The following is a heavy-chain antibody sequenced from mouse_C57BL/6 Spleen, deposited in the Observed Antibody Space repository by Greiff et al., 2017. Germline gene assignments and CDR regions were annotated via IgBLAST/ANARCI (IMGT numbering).Heavy chain of an antibody. V-gene: IGHV3-6*01. D-gene: IGHD2-3*01. CDR1: GYSITRGYY. CDR3: ARGEDGYPLDY. J-gene: IGHJ2*01. CDR2: ISYDGSN. Sequence: EVKLMESGPGLVKPSQSLSLTCSVTGYSITRGYYWNWIRQFPGNKLEWMGYISYDGSNNYNPSLKNRISITRDTSKNQFFLKLNSVTTEDTATYYCARGEDGYPLDYWGQGTTLTVSS.